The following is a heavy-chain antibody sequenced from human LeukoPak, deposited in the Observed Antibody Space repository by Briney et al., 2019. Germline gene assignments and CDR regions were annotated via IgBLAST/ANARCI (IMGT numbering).Heavy chain of an antibody. CDR2: IYSGGST. J-gene: IGHJ4*02. CDR1: GFTVSRNY. CDR3: ARDSYCGSGSYYRYTFDY. Sequence: PGGSLRLSCAASGFTVSRNYMSWVRQAPGKGLEWVSVIYSGGSTYYTDSVKSRFTISRDNSKNTLYLQMNSLRAEDTAVYYCARDSYCGSGSYYRYTFDYWGQGTLVTVSS. V-gene: IGHV3-53*01. D-gene: IGHD3-10*01.